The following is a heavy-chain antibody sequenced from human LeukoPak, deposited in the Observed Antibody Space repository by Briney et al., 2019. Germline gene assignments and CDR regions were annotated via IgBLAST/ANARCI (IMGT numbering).Heavy chain of an antibody. Sequence: ASVKVSCKASGYTFTTYAMNWVRQAPGQGLEWMGWINPKSGGTNYAHKFQGRVTMTSDASISTAYMELSRLRSDDTAVYSCARGPPGLVRFLEWNSPLDYWGRGTLVTVSS. CDR2: INPKSGGT. CDR1: GYTFTTYA. J-gene: IGHJ4*02. CDR3: ARGPPGLVRFLEWNSPLDY. D-gene: IGHD3-3*01. V-gene: IGHV1-2*02.